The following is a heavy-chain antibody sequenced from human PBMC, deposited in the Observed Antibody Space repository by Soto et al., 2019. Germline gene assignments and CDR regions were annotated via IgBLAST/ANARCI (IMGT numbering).Heavy chain of an antibody. Sequence: SETLSLTCTVSGGSISSYYWSWIRQPPGKGLEWIGYIYYSGSTNYNPSLKSRVTISVDTSKNQFSLKLSSVTAADTAVYYCARVKTGLDAFDIWGQGTMVTVSS. CDR1: GGSISSYY. V-gene: IGHV4-59*01. CDR3: ARVKTGLDAFDI. J-gene: IGHJ3*02. CDR2: IYYSGST.